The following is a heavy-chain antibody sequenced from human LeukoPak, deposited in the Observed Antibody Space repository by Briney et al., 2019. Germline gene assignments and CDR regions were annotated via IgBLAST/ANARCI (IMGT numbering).Heavy chain of an antibody. V-gene: IGHV3-43*01. Sequence: GGSLRLSCAASGFTFDDYTMHSVRHAPGKGLEWDSLISWDGGSTYYADSVKGRFTISRDNSKNSLYLQMNSLRTEDTALYYCAKDSGSSWQDYYYMDVWGKGTTVTVSS. J-gene: IGHJ6*03. CDR3: AKDSGSSWQDYYYMDV. CDR1: GFTFDDYT. D-gene: IGHD6-13*01. CDR2: ISWDGGST.